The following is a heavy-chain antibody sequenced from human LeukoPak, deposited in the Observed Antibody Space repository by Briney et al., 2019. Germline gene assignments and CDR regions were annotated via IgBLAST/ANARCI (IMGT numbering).Heavy chain of an antibody. CDR1: GFTFSDYY. CDR2: ISGSGGDT. Sequence: GGSLRLSCAASGFTFSDYYMSWIRQAPGKGLEWVSAISGSGGDTYYADSVKGRFTISRDNSKNTLYLQMNSLRAEDTAVYYCAKEGGGVVPAALPNYWGQGTLVTVSS. CDR3: AKEGGGVVPAALPNY. J-gene: IGHJ4*02. V-gene: IGHV3-23*01. D-gene: IGHD2-2*01.